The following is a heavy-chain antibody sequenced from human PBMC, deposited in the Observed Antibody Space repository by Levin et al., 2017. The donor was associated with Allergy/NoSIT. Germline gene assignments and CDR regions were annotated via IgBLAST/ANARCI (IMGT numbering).Heavy chain of an antibody. CDR1: GYTLTELS. CDR2: FDPEDGET. D-gene: IGHD2-15*01. Sequence: ASVKVSCKVSGYTLTELSMHWVRQAPGKGLEWMGGFDPEDGETIYAQKFQGRVTMTEDTSTDTAYMELSSLRSEDTAVYYCATVGYCSGGSCHPWAFDIWGQGTMVTVSS. CDR3: ATVGYCSGGSCHPWAFDI. V-gene: IGHV1-24*01. J-gene: IGHJ3*02.